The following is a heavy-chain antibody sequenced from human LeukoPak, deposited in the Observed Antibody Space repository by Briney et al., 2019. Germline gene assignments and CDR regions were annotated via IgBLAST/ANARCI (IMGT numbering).Heavy chain of an antibody. V-gene: IGHV3-7*01. Sequence: PGGSLRLSCAASGFTFSSYWMSWVRQAPGEGLEWVANIKQEGSEKYSVDSVKGRFTISRDNAKNSLYMQMNSLRAEDTAVYYCARVMSASVWRSYGSYYYYYYMDIWGKGTTVTVSS. CDR1: GFTFSSYW. CDR2: IKQEGSEK. J-gene: IGHJ6*03. D-gene: IGHD3-16*01. CDR3: ARVMSASVWRSYGSYYYYYYMDI.